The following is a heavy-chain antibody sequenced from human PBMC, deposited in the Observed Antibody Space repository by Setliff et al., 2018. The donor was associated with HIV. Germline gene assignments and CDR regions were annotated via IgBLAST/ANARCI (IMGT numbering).Heavy chain of an antibody. CDR1: GFTFHTYF. V-gene: IGHV3-7*01. J-gene: IGHJ4*02. CDR3: AKVNGHGDGSFGCDY. CDR2: INHDGSEK. Sequence: GGSLRLSCAVSGFTFHTYFMSWVRQAPGKGLEWVANINHDGSEKNYADSVKGRFTISRDNSKNTLYLQMNSLRAEDTAVYHCAKVNGHGDGSFGCDYWGQGTLVTVSS. D-gene: IGHD1-26*01.